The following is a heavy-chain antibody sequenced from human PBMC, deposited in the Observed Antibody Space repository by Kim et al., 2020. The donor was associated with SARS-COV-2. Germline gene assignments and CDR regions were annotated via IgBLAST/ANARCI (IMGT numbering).Heavy chain of an antibody. CDR3: ARVDTAMATDY. J-gene: IGHJ4*02. V-gene: IGHV3-9*01. D-gene: IGHD5-18*01. CDR1: GFTFDDYA. CDR2: ICWNSGSI. Sequence: GGSLSLSCAASGFTFDDYAMHWVWLAPGKGLEWVSGICWNSGSIGYADSVKGRFTISRDNAKNSLYPQMNSLRAEATASYYCARVDTAMATDYWGQGTLV.